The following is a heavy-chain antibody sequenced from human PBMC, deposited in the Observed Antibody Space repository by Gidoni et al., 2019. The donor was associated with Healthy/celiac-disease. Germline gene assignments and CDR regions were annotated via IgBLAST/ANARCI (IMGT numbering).Heavy chain of an antibody. J-gene: IGHJ1*01. V-gene: IGHV4-61*02. CDR1: GGSISSGSYY. CDR2: IYTSGST. D-gene: IGHD3-22*01. Sequence: QVQLQESGPGLVKPSQTLSLTCTVSGGSISSGSYYWSWIRQPAGKGLEWIGRIYTSGSTNYNPSLKSRVTISVDTSKNQFSLKLSSVTAADTAVYYCASTRDYYDSSGYGAEYFQHWGQGTLVTVSS. CDR3: ASTRDYYDSSGYGAEYFQH.